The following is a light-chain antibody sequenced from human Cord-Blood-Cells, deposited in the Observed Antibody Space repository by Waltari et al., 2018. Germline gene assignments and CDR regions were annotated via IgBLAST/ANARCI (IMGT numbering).Light chain of an antibody. J-gene: IGLJ3*02. V-gene: IGLV6-57*01. CDR3: QSYGRSSWV. Sequence: NFMLPPPDSVSESPRKPVTTYCTRDSGSIASNSIPWYQPRPASSPTTVIYEENQSPSGVPERFSGSIDSSSNSASLTISGLKTEDEADYYCQSYGRSSWVFGGGTKLTVL. CDR1: SGSIASNS. CDR2: EEN.